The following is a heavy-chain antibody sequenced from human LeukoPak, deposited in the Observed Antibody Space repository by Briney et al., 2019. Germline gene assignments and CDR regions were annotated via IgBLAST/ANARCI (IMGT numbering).Heavy chain of an antibody. Sequence: ASVKVSCKASGYTFTNFYLHWVRQAPGQGLEWMGIINPSDGATAYAQKFLGRVTMTRDTSTTSVYMELRSLTSDDTAVYYCARGKMRTDFWSGNCDHWGQGTLVTVSS. CDR3: ARGKMRTDFWSGNCDH. V-gene: IGHV1-46*01. CDR1: GYTFTNFY. D-gene: IGHD3-3*01. CDR2: INPSDGAT. J-gene: IGHJ4*02.